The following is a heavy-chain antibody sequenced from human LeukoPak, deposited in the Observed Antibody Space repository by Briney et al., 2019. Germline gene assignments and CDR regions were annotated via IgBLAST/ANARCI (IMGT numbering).Heavy chain of an antibody. V-gene: IGHV3-23*01. CDR3: AKDRILGYYDILTGYHNWIDP. Sequence: GGSLRLSCAASGFTFSSYAMSWVRQAPGKGLEWVSAISGSGGSTYYADSVKGRFTISRDNSKNTLYLRMNSLGAEDTAVYYCAKDRILGYYDILTGYHNWIDPWGQGTLVTVSS. D-gene: IGHD3-9*01. CDR2: ISGSGGST. J-gene: IGHJ5*02. CDR1: GFTFSSYA.